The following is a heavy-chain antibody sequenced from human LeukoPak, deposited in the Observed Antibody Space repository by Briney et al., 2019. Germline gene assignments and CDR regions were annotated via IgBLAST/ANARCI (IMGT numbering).Heavy chain of an antibody. CDR1: GGSVSSASYY. Sequence: SETLSLTCTVSGGSVSSASYYWSWIRQPPGKGREWIGYMYNSGSTNYNPSLKSRVTISVDTSKNQFYLKLSSVTAADTAVFYCARSQDSSSWFQGAFDIWGQGTMVTVSS. CDR2: MYNSGST. J-gene: IGHJ3*02. CDR3: ARSQDSSSWFQGAFDI. D-gene: IGHD6-13*01. V-gene: IGHV4-61*01.